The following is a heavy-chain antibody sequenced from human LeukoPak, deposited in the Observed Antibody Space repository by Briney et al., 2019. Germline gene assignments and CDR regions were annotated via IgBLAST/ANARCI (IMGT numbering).Heavy chain of an antibody. CDR1: GFTSSSNA. CDR2: ISPGGSP. Sequence: GGSLRLSCAASGFTSSSNAMGWVRQAPGKGLEWVAAISPGGSPYYSDSVTGGCTISRDNSKNPLYLQMNSLRAEDTAVYYCVKRELYIVATTWGQGTLVTVSS. D-gene: IGHD5-12*01. CDR3: VKRELYIVATT. J-gene: IGHJ5*02. V-gene: IGHV3-23*01.